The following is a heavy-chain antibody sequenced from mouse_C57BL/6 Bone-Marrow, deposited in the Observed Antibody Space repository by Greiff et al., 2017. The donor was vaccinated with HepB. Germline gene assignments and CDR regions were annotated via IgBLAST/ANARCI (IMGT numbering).Heavy chain of an antibody. J-gene: IGHJ4*01. V-gene: IGHV1-82*01. D-gene: IGHD1-1*01. CDR3: ARGTVVAMDY. CDR1: GYAFSSSW. Sequence: QVQLKESGPELVKPGASVKISCKASGYAFSSSWMNWVKQRPGKGLEWIGRIYPGDGDTNYNGKFKGKATLTADKSSSTAYMQLSSLTSEDSAVYFCARGTVVAMDYWGQGTSVTVSS. CDR2: IYPGDGDT.